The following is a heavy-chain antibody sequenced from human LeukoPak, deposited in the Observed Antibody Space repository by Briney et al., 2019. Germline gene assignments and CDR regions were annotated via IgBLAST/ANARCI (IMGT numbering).Heavy chain of an antibody. CDR2: MNPNSGNT. Sequence: ASVKVSCKASGYTFTSYDINWVRQATGQGLEWMGWMNPNSGNTGYAQKFQGRVTITRNTSISTAYMELSSLRSEDTAVYYCARDPYGSGGFDYWGQGTLVTVSS. V-gene: IGHV1-8*03. D-gene: IGHD3-10*01. CDR3: ARDPYGSGGFDY. J-gene: IGHJ4*02. CDR1: GYTFTSYD.